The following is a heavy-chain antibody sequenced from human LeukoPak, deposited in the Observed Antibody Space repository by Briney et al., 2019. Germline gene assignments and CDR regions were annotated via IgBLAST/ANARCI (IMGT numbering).Heavy chain of an antibody. CDR3: ATDYDSSGYYYKY. J-gene: IGHJ4*02. Sequence: GGSLRLSCAVSGFTFSGFWMSWSRQAPGKGLEWVASINSDGSEGYYADVVKGRFTISRDNAKNSLYLQINSLRAEDTALYYCATDYDSSGYYYKYWGQGALVTVSS. CDR2: INSDGSEG. V-gene: IGHV3-7*03. D-gene: IGHD3-22*01. CDR1: GFTFSGFW.